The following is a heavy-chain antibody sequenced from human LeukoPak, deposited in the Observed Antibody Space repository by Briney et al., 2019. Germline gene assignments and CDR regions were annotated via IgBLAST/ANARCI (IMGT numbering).Heavy chain of an antibody. CDR3: ARDASYGSGSFVTY. CDR2: ISYDGSNK. V-gene: IGHV3-30*04. Sequence: GRSLRLSCAASGFTFSSYVMHWVRQAPGKGLEWVAVISYDGSNKYYADSVKGRFTISRDNSKNTLYLQMNSLRAEDTAVYYCARDASYGSGSFVTYWGQGTLVTVSS. D-gene: IGHD3-10*01. J-gene: IGHJ4*02. CDR1: GFTFSSYV.